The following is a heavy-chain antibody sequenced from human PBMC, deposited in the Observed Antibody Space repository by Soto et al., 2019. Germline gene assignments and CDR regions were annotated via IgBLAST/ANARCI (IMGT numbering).Heavy chain of an antibody. J-gene: IGHJ6*02. V-gene: IGHV1-18*01. CDR3: GRKGYIGNFGLDV. CDR2: ISISKGKT. Sequence: QVQLVQSGAEVKRPGASVKVSCKASGYTFLNYDVAWVRRAPGQGLEWLGWISISKGKTYYEQRLQGRVTMTTDTATTTAYMEVTSLRSDDTAVYFGGRKGYIGNFGLDVLGQGTTVTVSS. CDR1: GYTFLNYD. D-gene: IGHD2-15*01.